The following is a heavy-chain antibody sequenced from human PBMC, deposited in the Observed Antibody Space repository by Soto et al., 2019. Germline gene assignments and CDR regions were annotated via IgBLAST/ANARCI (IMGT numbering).Heavy chain of an antibody. CDR2: IDPSGGVT. V-gene: IGHV1-46*01. D-gene: IGHD3-16*01. J-gene: IGHJ4*02. Sequence: QVQLIPFGAEVKKPGASVKVSCRASGYTFTKFHIHWVRQAPGQGLEWMGMIDPSGGVTRDAQRFQGRLTMTSDTSTSSVYMELRGLTSEDTAVYYCAREVLGHDNYETIGYYFAHWGPGTLVTVSS. CDR3: AREVLGHDNYETIGYYFAH. CDR1: GYTFTKFH.